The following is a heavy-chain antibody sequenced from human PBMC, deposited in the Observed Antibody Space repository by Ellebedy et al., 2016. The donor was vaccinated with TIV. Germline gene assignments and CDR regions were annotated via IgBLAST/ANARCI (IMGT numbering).Heavy chain of an antibody. V-gene: IGHV2-70*01. CDR2: IDFTDDK. Sequence: SGPTLVXPTQTLTLTCTFSGFSLSTCEMSVSWIRQPPGKALEWLAVIDFTDDKYYSTSLKTRLTISKDTSKNQVVLTMTNMDPVDTATYYCARTRRASGTYPEDFDYWGQGTLVTVSS. J-gene: IGHJ4*02. CDR1: GFSLSTCEMS. CDR3: ARTRRASGTYPEDFDY. D-gene: IGHD3-10*01.